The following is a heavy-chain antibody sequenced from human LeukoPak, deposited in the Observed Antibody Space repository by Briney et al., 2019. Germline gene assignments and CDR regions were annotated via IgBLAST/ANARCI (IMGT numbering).Heavy chain of an antibody. Sequence: GGSLRLSCAASGFTFTTYWMSWVRQPPGKGLEWVANIKNDGSEKCYVDSVRGRFTISRDNAKNSLYLQMNSLRAEDTAVYYCARVGTAEGTLEDYWGQGTLVTVSS. D-gene: IGHD6-13*01. CDR1: GFTFTTYW. V-gene: IGHV3-7*01. J-gene: IGHJ4*02. CDR2: IKNDGSEK. CDR3: ARVGTAEGTLEDY.